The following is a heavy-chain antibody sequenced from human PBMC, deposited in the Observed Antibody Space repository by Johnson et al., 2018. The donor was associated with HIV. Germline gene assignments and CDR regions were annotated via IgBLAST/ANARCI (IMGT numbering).Heavy chain of an antibody. Sequence: QVQLVESGGGVVQPGRSLRLSCAASGFTFSSYAMHWVRQAPGKGLEWVANIKQDGSEKYYADSVKGRFTISRDNSKNTLYLQMNSLRAEDTAVYYCAKSPLGVGIFSAFDIWGQGTMVTVSS. CDR2: IKQDGSEK. J-gene: IGHJ3*02. CDR1: GFTFSSYA. D-gene: IGHD2-21*01. V-gene: IGHV3-30*18. CDR3: AKSPLGVGIFSAFDI.